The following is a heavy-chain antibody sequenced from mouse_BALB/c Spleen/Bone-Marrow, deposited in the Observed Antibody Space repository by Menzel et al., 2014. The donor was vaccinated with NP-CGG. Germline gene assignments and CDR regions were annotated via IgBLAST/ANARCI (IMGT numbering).Heavy chain of an antibody. CDR3: TRRGIWDGRDAMIY. Sequence: VESRGDLVKRGRALKLSCAAPGFTFNSYGMSWVRQTPDKRLEGVATISSGGSYTYYPDCVKGRFTISRDNAKSPLYLKMISLKSEDTAIYYCTRRGIWDGRDAMIYWGQGTSVTASS. D-gene: IGHD4-1*01. CDR1: GFTFNSYG. J-gene: IGHJ4*01. V-gene: IGHV5-6*02. CDR2: ISSGGSYT.